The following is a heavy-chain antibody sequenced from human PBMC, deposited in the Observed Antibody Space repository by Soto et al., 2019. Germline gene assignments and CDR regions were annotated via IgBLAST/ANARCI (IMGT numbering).Heavy chain of an antibody. D-gene: IGHD6-13*01. CDR1: GGSFSSGGYY. Sequence: QVHLQESGPGLVKPSQTVSLTCNVSGGSFSSGGYYLTCVRQHPGKGLEWIGNIFYSGSSYYNPSLKSRLTLSVDTSKNQFSLKLSSVTAADTAVYYCARGYRNWFDPWGQGTRVTVSS. CDR2: IFYSGSS. CDR3: ARGYRNWFDP. V-gene: IGHV4-31*03. J-gene: IGHJ5*02.